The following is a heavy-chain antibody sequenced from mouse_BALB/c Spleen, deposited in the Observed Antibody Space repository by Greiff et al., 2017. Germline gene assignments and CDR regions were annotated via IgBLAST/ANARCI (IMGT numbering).Heavy chain of an antibody. CDR3: TRPSTGGEFAY. J-gene: IGHJ3*01. D-gene: IGHD4-1*02. CDR2: ISSGGSYT. Sequence: EVKLEESGGGLVKPGGSLKLSCAASGFTFSSYTMSWVRQTPEKRLEWVATISSGGSYTYYPDSVKGRFTISRDNAKNTLYLQMSSLKSEDTAMYYCTRPSTGGEFAYWGQGTLVTVSA. CDR1: GFTFSSYT. V-gene: IGHV5-6-4*01.